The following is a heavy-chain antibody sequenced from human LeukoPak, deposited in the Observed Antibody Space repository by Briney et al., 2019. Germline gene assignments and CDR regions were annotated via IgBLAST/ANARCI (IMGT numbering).Heavy chain of an antibody. D-gene: IGHD6-13*01. Sequence: SETLSLTCAVSGGSIRSGNWWSWVRQPPGKGLQWIGEIFHSGSTNYNPSLKSRVTISVDNSKNQLSLTLTSVTAADTAVYYCARDKIGSSSVYWGQGTLVTVSS. J-gene: IGHJ4*02. V-gene: IGHV4-4*02. CDR2: IFHSGST. CDR3: ARDKIGSSSVY. CDR1: GGSIRSGNW.